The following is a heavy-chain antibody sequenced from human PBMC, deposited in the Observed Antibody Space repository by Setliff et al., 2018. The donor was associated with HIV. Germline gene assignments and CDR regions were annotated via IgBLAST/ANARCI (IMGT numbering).Heavy chain of an antibody. CDR3: ARDEDGYNHFDF. CDR1: GFTFSSYA. CDR2: ISGGGGST. Sequence: PGGSLRLSCAASGFTFSSYAMSWVRQAPGKGLEWVSAISGGGGSTYYADSVKGRFTISRDNSKNTLYLQMNSLRVEDTAVYYCARDEDGYNHFDFWGQGTLVTVSS. V-gene: IGHV3-23*01. D-gene: IGHD5-12*01. J-gene: IGHJ4*02.